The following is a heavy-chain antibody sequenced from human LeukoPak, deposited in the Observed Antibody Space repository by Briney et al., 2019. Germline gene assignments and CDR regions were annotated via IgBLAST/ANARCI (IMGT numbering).Heavy chain of an antibody. V-gene: IGHV3-23*01. J-gene: IGHJ4*02. Sequence: GGSLRLSCAASGFTFSSYAMSWVRQAPGKGLEWVSAISGRGGSTYYADSVKGRFTISRDNSKNTLYLQMNSLRAEDTALYYCAKDIVVVPAGPFDYWGQGTLVTVSS. CDR1: GFTFSSYA. CDR3: AKDIVVVPAGPFDY. D-gene: IGHD2-2*01. CDR2: ISGRGGST.